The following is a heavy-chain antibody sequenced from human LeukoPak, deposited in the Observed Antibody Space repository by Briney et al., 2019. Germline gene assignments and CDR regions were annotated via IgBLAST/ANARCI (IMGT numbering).Heavy chain of an antibody. V-gene: IGHV3-30*04. Sequence: GGSLRLSCAASGFTFNSYAIHWVRQAPGKGLEWVAVILYDGSNKYYADSVKGRFTISRDNSKNTLYLQMNSLRAEDTAVYYCARDQGDYYDSSGYFNYGMDVWGQGTTVTVSS. CDR3: ARDQGDYYDSSGYFNYGMDV. D-gene: IGHD3-22*01. CDR2: ILYDGSNK. J-gene: IGHJ6*02. CDR1: GFTFNSYA.